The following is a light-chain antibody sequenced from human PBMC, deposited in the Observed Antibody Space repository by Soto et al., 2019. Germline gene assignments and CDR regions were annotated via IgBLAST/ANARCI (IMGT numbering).Light chain of an antibody. Sequence: EIVLTQSPGTLSLSPGERATLSCRASQSVSSSYLAWYQQKPGQAPRLLIYGVSRRATGIPDMFSGSGSGTDFTLTISRLEPEDFAVYYCQQYSSTPGITFGQGTRLEI. CDR1: QSVSSSY. V-gene: IGKV3-20*01. CDR3: QQYSSTPGIT. J-gene: IGKJ5*01. CDR2: GVS.